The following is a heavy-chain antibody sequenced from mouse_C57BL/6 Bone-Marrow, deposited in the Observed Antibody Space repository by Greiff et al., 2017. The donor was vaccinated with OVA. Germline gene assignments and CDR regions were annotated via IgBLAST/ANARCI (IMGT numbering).Heavy chain of an antibody. J-gene: IGHJ3*01. V-gene: IGHV5-6*01. Sequence: EVNVVESGGDLVKPGGSLKLSCAASGFTFSSYGMSWVRQTPDKRLEWVATISSGGSYTYYPDSVKGRFTISRDNAKNTLYLQMSSLKSEDTAMYYCARAYYSNYAWFAYWGQGTLVTVSA. D-gene: IGHD2-5*01. CDR1: GFTFSSYG. CDR2: ISSGGSYT. CDR3: ARAYYSNYAWFAY.